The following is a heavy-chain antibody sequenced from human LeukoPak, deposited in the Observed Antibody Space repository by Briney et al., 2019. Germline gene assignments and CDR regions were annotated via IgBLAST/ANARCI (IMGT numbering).Heavy chain of an antibody. D-gene: IGHD1-26*01. Sequence: GGSLRLSCAASGFTFSSYAMHWVRQAPGKGLEWVAVISYDGSNKYYADSVKGRFTISRDNSKNTLYLQMNSLRAEDTAVYYCARDHGGSYFLWGQGTLVTVSS. J-gene: IGHJ4*02. CDR3: ARDHGGSYFL. V-gene: IGHV3-30*04. CDR2: ISYDGSNK. CDR1: GFTFSSYA.